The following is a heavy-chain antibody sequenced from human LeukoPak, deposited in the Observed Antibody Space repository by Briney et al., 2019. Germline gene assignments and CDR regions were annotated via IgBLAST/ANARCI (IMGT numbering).Heavy chain of an antibody. CDR1: GDTFSRYA. CDR3: ARVQRKDFWSGYVY. V-gene: IGHV1-69*13. J-gene: IGHJ4*02. D-gene: IGHD3-3*01. CDR2: IIPIFGTA. Sequence: ASVKVSCKASGDTFSRYAISWVRDAPGQGREWMGGIIPIFGTANYAQNLQGRVTITPDESTSTAYMELSSLRSEDTGVYYCARVQRKDFWSGYVYWGQGNPGSVSS.